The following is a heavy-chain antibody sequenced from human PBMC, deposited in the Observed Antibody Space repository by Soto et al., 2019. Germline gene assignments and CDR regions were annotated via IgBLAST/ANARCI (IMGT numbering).Heavy chain of an antibody. D-gene: IGHD6-13*01. CDR1: GFTFSTYA. Sequence: PGGSLRLSCAASGFTFSTYAMNWVRQAPGKGLEWVSAISGSGGSTYYAASEKGRFTISRKNSKNTLYLQMNSLRAEDTAVYYCAREKKGYSSSWFEGPTRGYFDYWGQGTLVTVSS. J-gene: IGHJ4*02. CDR3: AREKKGYSSSWFEGPTRGYFDY. V-gene: IGHV3-23*01. CDR2: ISGSGGST.